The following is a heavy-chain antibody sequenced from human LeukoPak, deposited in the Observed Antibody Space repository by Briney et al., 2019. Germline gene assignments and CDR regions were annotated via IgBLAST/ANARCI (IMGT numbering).Heavy chain of an antibody. V-gene: IGHV3-23*01. J-gene: IGHJ4*02. CDR3: AKVPLGSGWYYFDY. CDR1: GLTFSSYA. D-gene: IGHD6-19*01. Sequence: GGSLRLSCAASGLTFSSYAMSWVREAPGKGLEWVSAISGSGGSTYYADSVEGRFTISRDNSKNTLYLQMNSLRAEDTAVYYCAKVPLGSGWYYFDYWGQGTLVTVSS. CDR2: ISGSGGST.